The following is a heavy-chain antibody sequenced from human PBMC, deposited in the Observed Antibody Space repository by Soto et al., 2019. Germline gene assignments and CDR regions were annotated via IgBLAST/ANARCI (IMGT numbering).Heavy chain of an antibody. CDR3: ARANYYDSSLDH. CDR2: ISSNGDIT. J-gene: IGHJ5*02. D-gene: IGHD3-22*01. Sequence: GGSLRLSCAAPGFTFRSYAMHWVRQAPGKGLEYVSAISSNGDITYYADSVKGRFTISRDNSKNTLYLQMGSLRAEDMAVYYCARANYYDSSLDHWGQGTLVTVS. V-gene: IGHV3-64*02. CDR1: GFTFRSYA.